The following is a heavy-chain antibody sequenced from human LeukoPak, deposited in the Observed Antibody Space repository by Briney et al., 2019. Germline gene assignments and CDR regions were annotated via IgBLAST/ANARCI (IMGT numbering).Heavy chain of an antibody. CDR2: IYYSGST. Sequence: SETLSLTCSVSGGSISSDYWSWIRQSPGKGLEWIGNIYYSGSTYYNPSLKSRVTISIDTSKNQFSLKLSSVTAADTAVYYCARSYVEGPTTIDYWGQGTLVTVSS. CDR3: ARSYVEGPTTIDY. D-gene: IGHD1-26*01. J-gene: IGHJ4*02. CDR1: GGSISSDY. V-gene: IGHV4-59*12.